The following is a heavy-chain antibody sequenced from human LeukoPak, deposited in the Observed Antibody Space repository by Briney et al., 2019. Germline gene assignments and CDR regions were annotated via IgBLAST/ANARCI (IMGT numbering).Heavy chain of an antibody. D-gene: IGHD3-9*01. J-gene: IGHJ3*02. CDR3: ARLKLRYFDWLSNTDAFDI. CDR2: IYYSGST. Sequence: PSETLSLPCTVSGGSISSYYWSWIRQPPGKGLEWIGYIYYSGSTNYNPSLKSRVTISVDTSKDQFSLKLSSVTAADTAVYYCARLKLRYFDWLSNTDAFDIWGQATMATVSS. V-gene: IGHV4-59*01. CDR1: GGSISSYY.